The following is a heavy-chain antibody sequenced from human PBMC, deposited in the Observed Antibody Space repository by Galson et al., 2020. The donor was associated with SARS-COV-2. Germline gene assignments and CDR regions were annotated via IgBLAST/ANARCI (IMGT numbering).Heavy chain of an antibody. Sequence: SETLSLTCTVSGGSISSSSYYWGRIRPPPGKGLEWIGSIYYSGSTYYNPSLKSRVTISVDTSKNQFSLKLSSVTAADTAVYYCARLLDCSGGSCPHNWFDPWGQGTLVTVSS. J-gene: IGHJ5*02. D-gene: IGHD2-15*01. CDR1: GGSISSSSYY. CDR3: ARLLDCSGGSCPHNWFDP. CDR2: IYYSGST. V-gene: IGHV4-39*01.